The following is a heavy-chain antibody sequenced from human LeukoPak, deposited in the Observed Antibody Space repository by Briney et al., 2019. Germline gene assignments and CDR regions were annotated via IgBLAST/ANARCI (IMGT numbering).Heavy chain of an antibody. CDR2: IMPVLDTG. J-gene: IGHJ6*04. Sequence: RASVKVSCKASGGSFRRYAFAWVRQAPGQGLEWMGGIMPVLDTGSYAQGFQGRATITADRSTSTAYMELRSLRPEDTALYYCAARDNGNDLLSYHAMVVWGNGTTVTVSS. D-gene: IGHD1-1*01. CDR1: GGSFRRYA. CDR3: AARDNGNDLLSYHAMVV. V-gene: IGHV1-69*06.